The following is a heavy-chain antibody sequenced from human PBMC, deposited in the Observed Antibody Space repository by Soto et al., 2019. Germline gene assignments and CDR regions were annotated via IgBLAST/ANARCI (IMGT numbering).Heavy chain of an antibody. CDR1: GFTFSVYY. D-gene: IGHD3-3*01. Sequence: GGSLRLSCSASGFTFSVYYMSWIRQAPGKGLEWVSYISSSGSTIYYADSVKGRFTISRDNAKNSLYLQMNSLRAEDTAVYYCARESRVRFSGRGDHDAFDIWGQGTMVTVSS. J-gene: IGHJ3*02. V-gene: IGHV3-11*01. CDR2: ISSSGSTI. CDR3: ARESRVRFSGRGDHDAFDI.